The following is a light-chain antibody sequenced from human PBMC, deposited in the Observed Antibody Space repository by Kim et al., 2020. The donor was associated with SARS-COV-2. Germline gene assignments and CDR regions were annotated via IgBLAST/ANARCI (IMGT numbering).Light chain of an antibody. CDR2: VAS. Sequence: VSPGESAPLSSRASHSVSSSLAWYQHKPGQAPRLLIYVASTRASGIPATFSSCRSGTAFSLPVAILLSLDFAVFDSRSFDTCPRTFGRGTKVDIK. CDR1: HSVSSS. CDR3: RSFDTCPRT. J-gene: IGKJ4*01. V-gene: IGKV3-15*01.